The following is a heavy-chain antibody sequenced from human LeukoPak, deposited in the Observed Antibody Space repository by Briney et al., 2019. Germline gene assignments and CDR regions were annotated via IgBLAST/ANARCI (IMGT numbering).Heavy chain of an antibody. V-gene: IGHV3-74*01. CDR3: AKDWLATTDY. Sequence: GGSLTLSCAASGFPFSISWMHWFRQVPGKGLMWVSRITTDETTTYADSVRGRFTISRDNAKNTVYLQMNSLRVEDTAVYYCAKDWLATTDYWGQGILFTTSS. CDR2: ITTDETT. D-gene: IGHD1/OR15-1a*01. J-gene: IGHJ4*02. CDR1: GFPFSISW.